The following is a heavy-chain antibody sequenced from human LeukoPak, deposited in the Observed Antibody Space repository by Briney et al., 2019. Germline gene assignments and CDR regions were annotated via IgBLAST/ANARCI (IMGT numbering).Heavy chain of an antibody. J-gene: IGHJ4*02. CDR1: GFSFGDFP. Sequence: GRSLRLSCRTSGFSFGDFPMTWVRQAPGKGLEWVSGISGSGGSTYYADSVKGRFAISRDNSKNTVYLQMSGLRAEDTAVYYCAKDFGNCINGVCYGTPFDYWGQGTLVTVSS. V-gene: IGHV3-23*01. CDR3: AKDFGNCINGVCYGTPFDY. D-gene: IGHD2-8*01. CDR2: ISGSGGST.